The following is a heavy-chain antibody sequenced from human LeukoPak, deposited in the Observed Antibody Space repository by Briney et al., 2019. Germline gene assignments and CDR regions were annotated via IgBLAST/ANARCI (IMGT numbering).Heavy chain of an antibody. D-gene: IGHD3-10*01. CDR1: GFTFSSYA. CDR3: ARDESRVRGIIRDAFNI. V-gene: IGHV3-30*04. J-gene: IGHJ3*02. Sequence: PGRSLRLSCAASGFTFSSYAMHWVRQAPGKGLEWVAVVSYDGSNKYYADSVKGRFTISRDNAKNSLFLQMNSLRAEDTAIYYCARDESRVRGIIRDAFNIWGQGTMVTVSS. CDR2: VSYDGSNK.